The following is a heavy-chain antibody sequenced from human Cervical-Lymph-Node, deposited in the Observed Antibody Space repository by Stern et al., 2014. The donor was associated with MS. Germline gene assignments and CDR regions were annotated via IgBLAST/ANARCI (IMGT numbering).Heavy chain of an antibody. V-gene: IGHV1-2*06. J-gene: IGHJ4*02. CDR1: GYTFTGYY. Sequence: QLVQSGAEVKKPGASVKVSCKASGYTFTGYYIHWVRQAPGQGLEWMGQINPNSGGTNYAQKFQGRVTMTRDTSIRTGYMELSRLTSDDTAVYYCARLDSSGDGYWGQGTLVTVSS. CDR3: ARLDSSGDGY. D-gene: IGHD3-22*01. CDR2: INPNSGGT.